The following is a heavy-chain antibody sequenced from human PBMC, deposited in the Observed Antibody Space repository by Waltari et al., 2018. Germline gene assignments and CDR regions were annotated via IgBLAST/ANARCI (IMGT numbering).Heavy chain of an antibody. CDR2: INHSGST. D-gene: IGHD2-2*01. CDR1: GGSFRGYY. J-gene: IGHJ4*02. Sequence: QVQLQQWGAGLLKPSETLSLTCAVYGGSFRGYYWSWIRQPPGKGLEWIGEINHSGSTNYNPSLKSRVTISVDTSKNQFSLKLSSVTAADTAVYYCAAGYCSSTSCPPFDYWGQGTLVTVSS. V-gene: IGHV4-34*01. CDR3: AAGYCSSTSCPPFDY.